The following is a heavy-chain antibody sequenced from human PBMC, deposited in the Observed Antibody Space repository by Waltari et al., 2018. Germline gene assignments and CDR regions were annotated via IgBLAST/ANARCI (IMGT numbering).Heavy chain of an antibody. V-gene: IGHV3-48*03. CDR1: GFPFSNYE. Sequence: EVQVVESGGGLVQPGGSLRLSCAASGFPFSNYEMNWVRQAPGKGLEWVSYIINSGSTTYYADSVKGRFTISRDNAKNSMYLKMDSLRAEDTAVYYCARPSTEYYYYYYYMDVWGKGTTVTVS. J-gene: IGHJ6*03. CDR2: IINSGSTT. CDR3: ARPSTEYYYYYYYMDV.